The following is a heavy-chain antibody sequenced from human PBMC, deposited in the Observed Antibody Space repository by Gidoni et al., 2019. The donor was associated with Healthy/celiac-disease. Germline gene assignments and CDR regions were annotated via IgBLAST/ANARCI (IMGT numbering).Heavy chain of an antibody. Sequence: QLHLQESGPGLVKPSETLSLTCTVAGGSISSSSYYWGWLRQPPGKGLEWIGSIYYSGSTYYNPSLKSRVTISVDTSKNQFSLKLSSVTAADTAVYYCARGGRNGVWPFDPWGQGTLVTVSS. V-gene: IGHV4-39*07. CDR3: ARGGRNGVWPFDP. CDR2: IYYSGST. D-gene: IGHD2-8*01. CDR1: GGSISSSSYY. J-gene: IGHJ5*02.